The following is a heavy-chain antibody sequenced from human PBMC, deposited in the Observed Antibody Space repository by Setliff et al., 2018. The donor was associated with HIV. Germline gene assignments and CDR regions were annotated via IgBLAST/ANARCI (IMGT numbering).Heavy chain of an antibody. CDR3: ARDVDHMMDV. V-gene: IGHV3-23*01. CDR2: ISGHSVTT. CDR1: GFTFSSFA. J-gene: IGHJ6*02. Sequence: RLSCAASGFTFSSFAVSWVRQAPGKGPEWVSSISGHSVTTYYADSVKGRFTISRDNSKNTLYLQMKSLRADDTAVYYCARDVDHMMDVWGQGTTVTVSS.